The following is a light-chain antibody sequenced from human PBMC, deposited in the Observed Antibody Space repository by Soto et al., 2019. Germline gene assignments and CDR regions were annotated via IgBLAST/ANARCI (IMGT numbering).Light chain of an antibody. CDR1: SSNIGSNY. Sequence: QSVLTQSPSASATPGQTVTISCSGRSSNIGSNYVYWYHQLPGTAPRLVMYSADQRPSGVSDRFSGSKSGTSASLAISGLRSEDEGDYYCAAWDDIVSGLVFGGGTKLTVL. V-gene: IGLV1-47*01. CDR2: SAD. J-gene: IGLJ2*01. CDR3: AAWDDIVSGLV.